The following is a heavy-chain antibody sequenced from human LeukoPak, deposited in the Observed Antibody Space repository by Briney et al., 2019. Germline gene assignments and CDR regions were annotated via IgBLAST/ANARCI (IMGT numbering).Heavy chain of an antibody. CDR1: GGSISSYY. V-gene: IGHV4-4*07. CDR2: IYTSGST. J-gene: IGHJ4*02. D-gene: IGHD1-26*01. Sequence: PSETLSLTCTVSGGSISSYYWSWIRQPAGKGLEWIGRIYTSGSTNYNPSLKSRVTMSVDTSKNQFSLKLSSVTAADTAVYYCARGGSYYTVYGVFPHYFVYWGQGTLVTVSS. CDR3: ARGGSYYTVYGVFPHYFVY.